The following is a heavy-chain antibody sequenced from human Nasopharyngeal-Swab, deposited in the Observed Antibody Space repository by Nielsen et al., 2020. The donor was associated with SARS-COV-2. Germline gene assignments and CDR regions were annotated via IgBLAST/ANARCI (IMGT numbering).Heavy chain of an antibody. V-gene: IGHV3-9*01. CDR3: AKGTTVTGYWYFDL. J-gene: IGHJ2*01. CDR1: GVTFDDYA. D-gene: IGHD4-17*01. CDR2: ISWNSGSI. Sequence: GGSLRLSGAASGVTFDDYAIHWVRQAPGKGLEWVSGISWNSGSIGYADSVKGRFPISRDNAKNSLYLQMNSLRAEDTALYYCAKGTTVTGYWYFDLWGRGTLVTVSS.